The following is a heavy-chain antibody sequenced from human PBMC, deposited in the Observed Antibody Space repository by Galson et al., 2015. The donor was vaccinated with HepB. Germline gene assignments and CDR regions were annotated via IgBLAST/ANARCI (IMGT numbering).Heavy chain of an antibody. D-gene: IGHD1-26*01. CDR2: ISYDGSNK. Sequence: SLRLSCAASGFTFSSYAMHWVRQAPGKGLEWVAVISYDGSNKYYADSVKGRFTISRDNSKNTLYLQMNSLRAEDTAVYYCAREVWELHLDYWGQGTLVTVSS. J-gene: IGHJ4*02. V-gene: IGHV3-30*04. CDR1: GFTFSSYA. CDR3: AREVWELHLDY.